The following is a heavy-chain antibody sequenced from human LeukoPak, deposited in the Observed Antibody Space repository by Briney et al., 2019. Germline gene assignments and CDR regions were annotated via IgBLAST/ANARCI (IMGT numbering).Heavy chain of an antibody. CDR2: IQYDGSNK. D-gene: IGHD2-2*01. CDR1: GFPLMSYD. CDR3: AKDQHCSSTSGSRTNWFDP. Sequence: GSLLLSCAASGFPLMSYDMHWVRQAPGKGLEWVAFIQYDGSNKYYADSGKGRFTISRDNSKNTLYLKMNSLRAEDTAVYYCAKDQHCSSTSGSRTNWFDPWGQGTLVTVSS. V-gene: IGHV3-30*02. J-gene: IGHJ5*02.